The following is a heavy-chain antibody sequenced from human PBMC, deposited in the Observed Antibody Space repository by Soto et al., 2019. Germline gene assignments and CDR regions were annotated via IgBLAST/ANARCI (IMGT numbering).Heavy chain of an antibody. CDR3: AVYGYGVSAAAS. J-gene: IGHJ5*02. Sequence: QPGGSLRLSCAGSGLTFRNDWLTWARQAPGKGLEWVANINQDGSERYYVDSVRGRFTISRDNVENSLYLQLNSLRPEDTAVYYCAVYGYGVSAAASWGQGTLVTVSS. V-gene: IGHV3-7*03. CDR2: INQDGSER. D-gene: IGHD5-18*01. CDR1: GLTFRNDW.